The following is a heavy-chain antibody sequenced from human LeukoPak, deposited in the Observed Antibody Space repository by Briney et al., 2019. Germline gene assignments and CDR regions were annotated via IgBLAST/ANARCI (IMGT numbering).Heavy chain of an antibody. CDR1: GGSISSSSYY. CDR3: ARQGHDYGGNPRPFDY. V-gene: IGHV4-39*01. Sequence: SETLSLTCTVSGGSISSSSYYWGWIRQPPGKGLEWIGSIYYSGSTYYNPSLKSRVTISVDTSKNQFSLKLSSVTAADTAVYYCARQGHDYGGNPRPFDYWGQGTLVTVSS. D-gene: IGHD4-23*01. CDR2: IYYSGST. J-gene: IGHJ4*02.